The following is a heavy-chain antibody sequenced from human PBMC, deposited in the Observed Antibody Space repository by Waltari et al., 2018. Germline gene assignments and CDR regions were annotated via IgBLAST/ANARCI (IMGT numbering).Heavy chain of an antibody. CDR3: ARGRGERAGTGYYYYYGMDV. Sequence: QLQLQESGPGLVKPSETLSLTCTVSGGSISSSRYYWGWIRQPPGQGLEWIGSIYYSGSTYYNPSLKSRVTISVDTSKNQFSLKLSSVTAADTAVYYWARGRGERAGTGYYYYYGMDVWGQGTTVTVSS. D-gene: IGHD6-19*01. J-gene: IGHJ6*02. CDR1: GGSISSSRYY. CDR2: IYYSGST. V-gene: IGHV4-39*07.